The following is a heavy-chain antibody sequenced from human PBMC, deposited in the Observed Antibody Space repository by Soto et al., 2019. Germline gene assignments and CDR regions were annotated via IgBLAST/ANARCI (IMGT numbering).Heavy chain of an antibody. D-gene: IGHD2-21*02. Sequence: QVQLVQSGAEVKKPGSLLKVSCKASGATYSPFIAYAISWLRQAPGQGLEWMGSIIPLGSSQHYAEGFQGRATISADSSTLTVSLELTYLTSDDAAVYFCARSRDRCGGDCYSVYAAFDLWGQGTAVTVSS. V-gene: IGHV1-69*04. J-gene: IGHJ3*01. CDR2: IIPLGSSQ. CDR3: ARSRDRCGGDCYSVYAAFDL. CDR1: GATYSPFIAYA.